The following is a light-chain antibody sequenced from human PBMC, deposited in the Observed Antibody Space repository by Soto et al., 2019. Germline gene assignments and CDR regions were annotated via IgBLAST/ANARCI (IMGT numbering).Light chain of an antibody. J-gene: IGKJ4*01. V-gene: IGKV3-15*01. CDR1: QRVSSN. Sequence: EIVMTQSPATLSVSPGERATLSCRASQRVSSNLAWYQQKPGQAPRLLIYGSSTRATGIPARFSGSGSETEFTLTISSLQSEDSSVYYCQQYNKLPPLTFGGGPKVEIK. CDR2: GSS. CDR3: QQYNKLPPLT.